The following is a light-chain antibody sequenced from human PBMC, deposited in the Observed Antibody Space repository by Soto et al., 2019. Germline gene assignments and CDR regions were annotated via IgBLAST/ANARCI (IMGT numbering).Light chain of an antibody. CDR1: QSISSN. CDR2: GAS. CDR3: QHYNNWPFT. Sequence: EIVMTQSPATLSVSPGERATLSCRASQSISSNLAWYQQKPGQAPSLLIYGASARATGIPARFSGNGSGTEFTLTISSLQSEDYAVYYCQHYNNWPFTFGQGTKLEIK. V-gene: IGKV3-15*01. J-gene: IGKJ2*01.